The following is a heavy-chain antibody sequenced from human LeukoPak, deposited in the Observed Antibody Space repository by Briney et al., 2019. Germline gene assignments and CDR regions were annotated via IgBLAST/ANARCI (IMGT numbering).Heavy chain of an antibody. J-gene: IGHJ4*02. CDR3: AKDPRGGYSGSWYFDY. V-gene: IGHV3-53*01. CDR1: GFTVSSNY. D-gene: IGHD1-26*01. CDR2: IYSGGST. Sequence: TGGSLRLSCAASGFTVSSNYMSWVRQAPGKGLEWVSVIYSGGSTYYGDSVKGRFTISRDNSKNTLYLQMNSLRAEDTAVYYCAKDPRGGYSGSWYFDYWGQGTLVTVSS.